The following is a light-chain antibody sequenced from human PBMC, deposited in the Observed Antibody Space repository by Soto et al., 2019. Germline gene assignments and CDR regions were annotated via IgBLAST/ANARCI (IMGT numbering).Light chain of an antibody. CDR1: QGIGNY. J-gene: IGKJ1*01. Sequence: DIQMTQSPSSLSASLGDRVTITCRASQGIGNYLAWYQLQPGKVPKLLIYAASTLHSGVPSRFSGSGSGTDFTLTISRLQPEDVATYFCQKYDSAPRTFGQGTKVEI. CDR3: QKYDSAPRT. CDR2: AAS. V-gene: IGKV1-27*01.